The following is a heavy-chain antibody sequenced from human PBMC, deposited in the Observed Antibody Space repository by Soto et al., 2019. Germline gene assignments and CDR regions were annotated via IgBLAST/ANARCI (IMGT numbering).Heavy chain of an antibody. V-gene: IGHV4-34*01. CDR2: INHSGST. Sequence: SETLSLTCAVYGGSFSGYYWSWIRQPPGKGLEWIGEINHSGSTNYNPSLKSRVTISVDTSKNQFSLKLSSVTAADTAVYYCASNSGYDCYYGMDVWGQGTTVTVSS. CDR3: ASNSGYDCYYGMDV. D-gene: IGHD5-12*01. CDR1: GGSFSGYY. J-gene: IGHJ6*02.